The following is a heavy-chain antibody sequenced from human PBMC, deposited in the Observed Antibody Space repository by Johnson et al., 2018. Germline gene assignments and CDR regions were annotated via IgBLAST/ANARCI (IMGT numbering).Heavy chain of an antibody. J-gene: IGHJ6*04. Sequence: QVQLVQSGGGVVQPGRSLRLSCAASGFTFSSYGMHWVRQAPGKGLEWVAVISYDGSNKYYADSVKGRFTISRDNSKNTLYLQMNSLRAEDTAGYYCAKGGGSYYDRSGYYYAMDVWGKGTTVTVSS. CDR2: ISYDGSNK. V-gene: IGHV3-30*18. CDR1: GFTFSSYG. CDR3: AKGGGSYYDRSGYYYAMDV. D-gene: IGHD3-22*01.